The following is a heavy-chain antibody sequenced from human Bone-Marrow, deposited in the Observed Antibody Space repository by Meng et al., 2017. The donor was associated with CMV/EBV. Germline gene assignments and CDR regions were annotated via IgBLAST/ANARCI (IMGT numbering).Heavy chain of an antibody. D-gene: IGHD6-19*01. CDR1: GGPISSYY. J-gene: IGHJ6*02. CDR3: ARGYSSGPTYYYYGMDV. V-gene: IGHV4-59*01. Sequence: SETLSLTCTVSGGPISSYYWSWIRQPPGKGLEWIGYIYYSGSTNYNPSLKSRVTISVDTSKNQFSLKLSSVTAADTAVYYCARGYSSGPTYYYYGMDVWGQGTTVTVSS. CDR2: IYYSGST.